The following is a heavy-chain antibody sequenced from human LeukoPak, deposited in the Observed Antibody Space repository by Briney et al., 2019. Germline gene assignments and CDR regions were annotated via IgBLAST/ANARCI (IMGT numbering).Heavy chain of an antibody. D-gene: IGHD5-18*01. CDR2: INPSGGST. J-gene: IGHJ4*02. V-gene: IGHV1-46*01. CDR3: ARDYYSYALDY. Sequence: ASVKVSCTASGYTFTSYYMHWVRQAPGQGLEWMGIINPSGGSTSYAQKFQGRVTMTRDTSTSTVYMELSSLRSKDTAVYYCARDYYSYALDYWGQGTLVTVSS. CDR1: GYTFTSYY.